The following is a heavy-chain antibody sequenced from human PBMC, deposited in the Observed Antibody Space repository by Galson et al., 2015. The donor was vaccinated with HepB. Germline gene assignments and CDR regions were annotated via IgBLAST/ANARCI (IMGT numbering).Heavy chain of an antibody. CDR1: GFTFSSYG. CDR3: ARSYYYGSGTPTVYYYYGMDV. Sequence: SLRLSCAASGFTFSSYGMHWVRQAPGKGLEWVAVIWYDGSNKYYADSVKGRFTISRDNSKNTLYLQMNSLRAEDTAVYYCARSYYYGSGTPTVYYYYGMDVWGQGTTVTVSS. V-gene: IGHV3-33*01. CDR2: IWYDGSNK. J-gene: IGHJ6*02. D-gene: IGHD3-10*01.